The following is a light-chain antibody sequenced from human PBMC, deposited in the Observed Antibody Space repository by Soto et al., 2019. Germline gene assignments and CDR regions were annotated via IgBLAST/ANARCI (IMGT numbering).Light chain of an antibody. V-gene: IGKV1-39*01. CDR2: AAS. J-gene: IGKJ1*01. CDR1: QSIVTY. CDR3: QQSYSTPPWT. Sequence: DIQMTQPPSSLSASVGDRVTITCRASQSIVTYLNWYLQKPGKAPKLLIYAASNLQSGVPSRFSGSGSGTDFTLTISSLQPEDFATYFCQQSYSTPPWTFGQGTKVEIK.